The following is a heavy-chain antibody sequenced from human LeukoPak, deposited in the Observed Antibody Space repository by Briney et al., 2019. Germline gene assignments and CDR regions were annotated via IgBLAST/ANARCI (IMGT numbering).Heavy chain of an antibody. CDR3: AKGGPYYGSGSYDY. Sequence: GGSLRLSCAASGFTFSSYAMSWVRQAPGKGLEWVSAISGSDGSTYYADSVKGRFTISRDNSKNTLYLQMNSLRAEDTAVYYCAKGGPYYGSGSYDYWGQGTLVTVSS. D-gene: IGHD3-10*01. V-gene: IGHV3-23*01. CDR1: GFTFSSYA. CDR2: ISGSDGST. J-gene: IGHJ4*02.